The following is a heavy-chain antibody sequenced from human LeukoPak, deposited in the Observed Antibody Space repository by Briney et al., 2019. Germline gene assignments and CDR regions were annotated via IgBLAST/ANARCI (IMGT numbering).Heavy chain of an antibody. CDR2: ISWNSGSI. CDR3: AKDRHAMVRGVSSDY. V-gene: IGHV3-9*01. Sequence: GRSLRLSCAASGFTFDDYAMHWVRQAPGKGLEWVSGISWNSGSIGYADSVKGRFTISRDNAKNSLYPQMNSLRAEDTALYYCAKDRHAMVRGVSSDYWGQGTLVTVSS. J-gene: IGHJ4*02. D-gene: IGHD3-10*01. CDR1: GFTFDDYA.